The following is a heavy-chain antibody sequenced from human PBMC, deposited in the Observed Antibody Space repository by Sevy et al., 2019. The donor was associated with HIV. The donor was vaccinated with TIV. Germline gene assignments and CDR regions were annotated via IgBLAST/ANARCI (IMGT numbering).Heavy chain of an antibody. CDR1: GFTFSSYA. V-gene: IGHV3-30-3*01. CDR3: ARGEYYDSSGPIDY. CDR2: ISYDGSNK. Sequence: GGSPRLSCAASGFTFSSYAMHWVRQAPGKGLEWVAVISYDGSNKYYADSVKGRFTISRDNSKNTLYLQMNSLRAEDTAVYYCARGEYYDSSGPIDYWGQGTLVTVSS. J-gene: IGHJ4*02. D-gene: IGHD3-22*01.